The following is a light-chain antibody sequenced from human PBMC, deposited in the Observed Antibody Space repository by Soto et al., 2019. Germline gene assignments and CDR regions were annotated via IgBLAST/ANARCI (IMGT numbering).Light chain of an antibody. CDR3: QQSYSTPFT. J-gene: IGKJ3*01. CDR1: QSISTY. V-gene: IGKV1-39*01. Sequence: DIQMTQSPSSLSASVGDRVTITCRASQSISTYLNWYQQKPGKAPKLLMYATSNLQSGVPSRFSGSGSGTDFTLTISSLQPEDFANYYCQQSYSTPFTFGPGTKVDIK. CDR2: ATS.